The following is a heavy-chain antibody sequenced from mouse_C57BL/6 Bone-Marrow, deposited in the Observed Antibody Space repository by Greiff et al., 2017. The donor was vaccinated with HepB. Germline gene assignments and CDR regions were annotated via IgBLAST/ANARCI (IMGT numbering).Heavy chain of an antibody. CDR1: GYTFTSYW. CDR2: IDPSYSYT. V-gene: IGHV1-69*01. Sequence: VQLQQPGAELVMPGASVKLSCKASGYTFTSYWMHWVKQRPGQGLEWIGEIDPSYSYTNYNLKFKGKSTLTVDKSSSTAYMQLSSLTSEDSAVYYCARRGIYYGNYESFYAMDYWGQGTSVTVSS. J-gene: IGHJ4*01. CDR3: ARRGIYYGNYESFYAMDY. D-gene: IGHD2-1*01.